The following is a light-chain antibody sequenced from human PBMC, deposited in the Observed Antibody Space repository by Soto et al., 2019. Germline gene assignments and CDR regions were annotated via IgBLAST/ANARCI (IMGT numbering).Light chain of an antibody. CDR1: QSVNNND. Sequence: EIVLTQSPGTLSLSPGERATLSCRASQSVNNNDLAWYQQKPGQAPRLLIYGASSRATGIPDRFSGSGSGRDFTLTISTLEPEDFAVYFCQQYASSPFTFGQETKLEIK. CDR2: GAS. V-gene: IGKV3-20*01. CDR3: QQYASSPFT. J-gene: IGKJ2*01.